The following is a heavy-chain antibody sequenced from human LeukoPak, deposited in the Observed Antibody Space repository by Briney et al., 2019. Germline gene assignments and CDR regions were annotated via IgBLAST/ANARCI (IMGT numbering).Heavy chain of an antibody. V-gene: IGHV4-59*01. J-gene: IGHJ4*02. Sequence: SETLSLTCTVSGGSISSYYWSWIRQPPGKGLEWIGYIYYSGSTNYNPSLKSRVTISVDTSKNQFSLKLSSVTAADTAVYYCARGDDYGDYNFDYWGQGTLVTVSS. CDR3: ARGDDYGDYNFDY. CDR2: IYYSGST. D-gene: IGHD4-17*01. CDR1: GGSISSYY.